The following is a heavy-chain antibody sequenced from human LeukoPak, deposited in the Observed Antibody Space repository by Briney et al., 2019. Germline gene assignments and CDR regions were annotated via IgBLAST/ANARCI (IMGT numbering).Heavy chain of an antibody. J-gene: IGHJ6*02. D-gene: IGHD3-3*01. Sequence: SETLSLTCTVSGGSISSYYWSWIRQPPGKGLEWIGEINHSGSTNYNPSLKSRVTISVDTSKNQFSLKLSSVTAADTAVYYCARGLRFLEWLSDPYYYYGMDVWGQGTTVTVSS. CDR3: ARGLRFLEWLSDPYYYYGMDV. V-gene: IGHV4-34*01. CDR2: INHSGST. CDR1: GGSISSYY.